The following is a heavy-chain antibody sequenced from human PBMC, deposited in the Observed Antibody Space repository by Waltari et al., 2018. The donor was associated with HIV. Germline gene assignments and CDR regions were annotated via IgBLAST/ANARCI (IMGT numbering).Heavy chain of an antibody. J-gene: IGHJ4*02. CDR1: GFNFIEFD. CDR2: IWSDGSFQ. CDR3: AKDRAIGTLDH. V-gene: IGHV3-33*06. Sequence: VRLVESGGGVVQPGKSLRRSCSASGFNFIEFDMHWVRQAPGKGLEWLALIWSDGSFQYYTDSVKGRFTISRDNFDNTLYLQMNSLRPEDTAIYYCAKDRAIGTLDHWGQGTLVTVSS. D-gene: IGHD1-26*01.